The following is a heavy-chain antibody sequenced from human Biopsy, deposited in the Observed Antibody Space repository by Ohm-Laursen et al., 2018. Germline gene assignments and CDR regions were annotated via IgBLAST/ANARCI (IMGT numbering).Heavy chain of an antibody. Sequence: LSLTCAAPGFTFDDHVMHWVRQAPGKGLEWVSGISWDGGSEGYADSVKGRFTISRDNAKNSLFLQMNSLTTEDTALDYCTKNTQWEGSGYLDAFHIWGHGAMVTVSS. J-gene: IGHJ3*02. CDR1: GFTFDDHV. CDR2: ISWDGGSE. CDR3: TKNTQWEGSGYLDAFHI. V-gene: IGHV3-9*01. D-gene: IGHD3-22*01.